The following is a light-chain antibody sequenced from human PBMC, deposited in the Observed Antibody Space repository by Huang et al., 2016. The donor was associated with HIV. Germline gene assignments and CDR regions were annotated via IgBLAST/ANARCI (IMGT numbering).Light chain of an antibody. J-gene: IGKJ2*01. CDR2: RAS. V-gene: IGKV1-5*03. CDR1: QNINTW. Sequence: DIQMTQSPSTLSASVGDRVTITCRASQNINTWLALYQQKPGKAPDLLFYRASSLQVSVPSRFTGSGSGTELTLTITSLQPDDLGTYYCQQYNTYLYTFGQGTKLEI. CDR3: QQYNTYLYT.